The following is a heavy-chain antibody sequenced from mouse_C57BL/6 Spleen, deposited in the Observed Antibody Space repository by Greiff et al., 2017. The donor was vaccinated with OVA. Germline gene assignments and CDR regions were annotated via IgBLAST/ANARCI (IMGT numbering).Heavy chain of an antibody. CDR1: GFTFSNYW. Sequence: EVQLQESGGGLVQPGGSMKLSCVASGFTFSNYWMNWVRQSPEKGLEWVAQIRLKSDNYATHYAESVKGRFTISRDDSKSSVYLQMNNLRAEDTGIYYCTGGGFAYWGQGTLVTVSA. CDR2: IRLKSDNYAT. V-gene: IGHV6-3*01. J-gene: IGHJ3*01. CDR3: TGGGFAY.